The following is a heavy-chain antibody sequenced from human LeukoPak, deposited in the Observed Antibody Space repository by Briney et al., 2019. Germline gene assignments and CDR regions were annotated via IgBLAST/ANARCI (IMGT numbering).Heavy chain of an antibody. CDR3: AAVSDYDFWSVVRY. D-gene: IGHD3-3*01. CDR1: GFTFTSSA. CDR2: IVVSSGNT. Sequence: SVKVSCKASGFTFTSSAMQRVRQARGQRLELIGWIVVSSGNTNYAQTFQERVTITRDMSTSTAYMELSRLRSEDTAMYYCAAVSDYDFWSVVRYWGQGTLVTVSS. J-gene: IGHJ4*02. V-gene: IGHV1-58*02.